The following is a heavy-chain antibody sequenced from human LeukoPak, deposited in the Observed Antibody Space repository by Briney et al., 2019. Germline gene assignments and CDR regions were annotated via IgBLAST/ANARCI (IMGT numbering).Heavy chain of an antibody. Sequence: SETLSLTCTVSGGSISSYYWSWIRQPPGKGLEWIGYIYYSGSTNYNPSLKSRVTISVDTSKNQFSLKLSSVTAADTAVYYCARNSHDSSGYYFGVSFDYWGQGTLVTVSS. CDR1: GGSISSYY. D-gene: IGHD3-22*01. CDR2: IYYSGST. V-gene: IGHV4-59*08. CDR3: ARNSHDSSGYYFGVSFDY. J-gene: IGHJ4*02.